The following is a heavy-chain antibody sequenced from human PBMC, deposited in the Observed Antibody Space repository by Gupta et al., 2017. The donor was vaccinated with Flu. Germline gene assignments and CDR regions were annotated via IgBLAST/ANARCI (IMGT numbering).Heavy chain of an antibody. CDR1: GYSISGDYY. J-gene: IGHJ4*02. CDR3: ASLYYSLYYFDY. CDR2: IFHSGTT. D-gene: IGHD3-10*01. Sequence: QVQLQESGPGLVKLSETLSLTCVVSGYSISGDYYWGWIRQPPGKGLEWIATIFHSGTTYYNPSLKSRVTISVDTSKSQFSLKLTSVTAADTAMYYCASLYYSLYYFDYWGQGTLVTVSS. V-gene: IGHV4-38-2*01.